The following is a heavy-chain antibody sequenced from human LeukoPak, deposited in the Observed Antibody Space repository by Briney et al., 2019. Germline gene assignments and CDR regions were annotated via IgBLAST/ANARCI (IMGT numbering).Heavy chain of an antibody. CDR2: TVSEIDGGTT. CDR1: GFTFNYAW. CDR3: AKFDPSDIVATIAALDY. J-gene: IGHJ4*02. V-gene: IGHV3-15*04. Sequence: PGGSLRPSCAASGFTFNYAWMSWVRQVPGKGLEWVGQTVSEIDGGTTDYATPVKGRFTISRDDSKSTLYLQMNSLKIEDTAVYYCAKFDPSDIVATIAALDYWGQGALVTVSS. D-gene: IGHD5-12*01.